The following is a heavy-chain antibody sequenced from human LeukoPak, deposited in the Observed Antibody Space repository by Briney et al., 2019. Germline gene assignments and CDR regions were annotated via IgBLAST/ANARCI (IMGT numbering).Heavy chain of an antibody. CDR3: ATANSGSGRYYLDY. V-gene: IGHV1-24*01. D-gene: IGHD3-10*01. CDR1: GYTLTELS. J-gene: IGHJ4*02. CDR2: FDPEDGET. Sequence: ASVKVSCKVSGYTLTELSMHWVRQAPGKGLEWMGGFDPEDGETIYAQKFQGRVTMTEDTSTDTAYMELSSLRSEDTAVYYCATANSGSGRYYLDYWGQGTLFTVSS.